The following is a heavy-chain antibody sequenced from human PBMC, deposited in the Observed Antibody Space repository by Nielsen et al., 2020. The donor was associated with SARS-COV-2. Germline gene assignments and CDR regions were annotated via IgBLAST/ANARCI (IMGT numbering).Heavy chain of an antibody. CDR3: ARAVSTTTNVFWYFDL. CDR1: GYTFTSYY. J-gene: IGHJ2*01. D-gene: IGHD5/OR15-5a*01. Sequence: ASVKVSCKASGYTFTSYYMHWVRQAPGQGLEWMGWINPNSGGTNYAQKFQGWVTMTRDTSISTAYMELSRLRSDDTAVYYCARAVSTTTNVFWYFDLWGRGTLVTVSS. CDR2: INPNSGGT. V-gene: IGHV1-2*04.